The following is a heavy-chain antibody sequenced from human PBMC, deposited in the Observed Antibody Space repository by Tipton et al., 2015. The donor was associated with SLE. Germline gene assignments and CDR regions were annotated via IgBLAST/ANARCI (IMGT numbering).Heavy chain of an antibody. D-gene: IGHD2-15*01. Sequence: TLSLTCTVSGDSIGSYYWSWIRQPAGGGLEWIGRIYTNENTNYNPSLKSRVTMSVDTSKNHFSLKLISVTAADTALYYCARGGWSLGFWGRGTLVTVSS. CDR2: IYTNENT. J-gene: IGHJ4*02. CDR1: GDSIGSYY. V-gene: IGHV4-4*07. CDR3: ARGGWSLGF.